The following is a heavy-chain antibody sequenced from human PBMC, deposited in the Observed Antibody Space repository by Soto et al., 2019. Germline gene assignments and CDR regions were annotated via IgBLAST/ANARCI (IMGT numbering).Heavy chain of an antibody. Sequence: QLRLQESGPGLVKPSESLSLTCTVSGGSVSSSSYYWGWIRQPPGKGLEWIGTIYYSGSTSYNPSLKSRVTMSVDTPKNQFSLKLKSVTAADTATYYCARHGRTDLYSSGWIDNWGQGTLVTVSS. CDR2: IYYSGST. CDR1: GGSVSSSSYY. D-gene: IGHD6-19*01. J-gene: IGHJ5*02. V-gene: IGHV4-39*01. CDR3: ARHGRTDLYSSGWIDN.